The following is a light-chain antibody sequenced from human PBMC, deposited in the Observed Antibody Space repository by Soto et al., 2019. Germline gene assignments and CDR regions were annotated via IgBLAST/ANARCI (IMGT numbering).Light chain of an antibody. Sequence: EIVLTQSPGTLSLSPGERAALSCRASQSLSTNSLAWYQQKPGHGPRLLIYGASRRATGIPDRFSASESGTDFTLTISSLEPEDFAVYYCQQRSVWPTFGGGTKVEIK. CDR2: GAS. CDR3: QQRSVWPT. CDR1: QSLSTNS. J-gene: IGKJ4*01. V-gene: IGKV3D-20*02.